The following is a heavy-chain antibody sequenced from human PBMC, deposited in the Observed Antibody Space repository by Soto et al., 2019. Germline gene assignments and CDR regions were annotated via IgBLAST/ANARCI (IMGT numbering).Heavy chain of an antibody. CDR2: ISWNSGSI. Sequence: EVQLVESGVGLVQPGRSLRLSCAASGFTFDDYAMHWVRQAQGKGLEWVSGISWNSGSIGYADSVKGRFTIARDNAKNSLYLQMNSLRAEDTALYYCAKDIGAAAGPFDYWGQGTLVTVSS. D-gene: IGHD6-13*01. CDR3: AKDIGAAAGPFDY. J-gene: IGHJ4*02. CDR1: GFTFDDYA. V-gene: IGHV3-9*01.